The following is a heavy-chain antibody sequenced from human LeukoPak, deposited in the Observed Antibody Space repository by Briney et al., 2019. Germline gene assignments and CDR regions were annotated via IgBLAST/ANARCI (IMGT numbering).Heavy chain of an antibody. D-gene: IGHD3-3*01. J-gene: IGHJ3*02. V-gene: IGHV1-18*01. Sequence: ASVKVSCKASGYTFTNYGISWVRQAPGQGLEWIGWISAHNGNIKYAQKFQGRVTMTTDTSTSTAYMELRSLRSDDTAVYYCARDTSYDFWSDPTELFDIWGQGTMVTVS. CDR1: GYTFTNYG. CDR3: ARDTSYDFWSDPTELFDI. CDR2: ISAHNGNI.